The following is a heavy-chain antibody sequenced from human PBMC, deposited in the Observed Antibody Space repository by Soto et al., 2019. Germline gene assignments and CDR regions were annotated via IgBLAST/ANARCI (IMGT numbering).Heavy chain of an antibody. D-gene: IGHD6-13*01. CDR1: GGTFSSYA. CDR3: ARGPPGGYSSSWYNWFDP. CDR2: IIPIFGTA. V-gene: IGHV1-69*13. Sequence: SVKVSCKASGGTFSSYAISWVRQAPGQGLEWMGGIIPIFGTANYAQKFQGRVTITADESTSTAYMELSSLRSEDTAVYYCARGPPGGYSSSWYNWFDPWGQGTLVTVSS. J-gene: IGHJ5*02.